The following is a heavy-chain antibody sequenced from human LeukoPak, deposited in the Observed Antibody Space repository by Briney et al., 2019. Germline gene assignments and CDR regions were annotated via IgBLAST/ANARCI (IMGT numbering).Heavy chain of an antibody. V-gene: IGHV4-59*01. Sequence: SETLSLTCTVSGGSISSYYWSWIRQPPGRGLECIAYIYYSGSTNYNPSLKSRVTISGDTSKNQFSLKLSSVTAADTAVYFCARGSFYYDSSGYSYSFDYSGQGTLVTVSS. D-gene: IGHD3-22*01. CDR3: ARGSFYYDSSGYSYSFDY. CDR1: GGSISSYY. CDR2: IYYSGST. J-gene: IGHJ4*02.